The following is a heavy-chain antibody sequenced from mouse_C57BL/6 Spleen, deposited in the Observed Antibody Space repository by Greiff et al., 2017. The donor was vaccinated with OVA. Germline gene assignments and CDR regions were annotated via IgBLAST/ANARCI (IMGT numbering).Heavy chain of an antibody. CDR3: ARRSFYYSNPYYAMDY. V-gene: IGHV1-82*01. D-gene: IGHD2-5*01. CDR2: IYPGDGDT. Sequence: VQLQQSGPELVKPGASVKISCKASGYAFSSSWMNWVKQRPGKGLEWIGRIYPGDGDTNYNGKFKGKATLTADKSSSTAYMQLSSLTSEDSAVYFCARRSFYYSNPYYAMDYWGQGTSVTVSS. J-gene: IGHJ4*01. CDR1: GYAFSSSW.